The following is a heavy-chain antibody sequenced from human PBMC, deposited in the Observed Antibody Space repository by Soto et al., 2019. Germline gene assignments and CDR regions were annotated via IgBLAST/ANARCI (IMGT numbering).Heavy chain of an antibody. CDR2: ISDSGATT. J-gene: IGHJ3*02. D-gene: IGHD3-22*01. CDR1: GFTFSNYA. V-gene: IGHV3-23*01. CDR3: AKDGGIDLVISKLLFYI. Sequence: GGSLRLSCAASGFTFSNYAMSWVRQAPGRVLEWVSTISDSGATTYYADSVKGRFAISRDNSMNTLFLQMNSLRAEDTAVYYCAKDGGIDLVISKLLFYICAHGTMVPGSS.